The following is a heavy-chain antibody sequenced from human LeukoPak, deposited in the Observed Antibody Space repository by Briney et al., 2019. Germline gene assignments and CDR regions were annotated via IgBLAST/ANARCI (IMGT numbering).Heavy chain of an antibody. Sequence: PSETLCLTCTVSGGSISSSSYYWGWIRQPPGKGLEWIGSIYYSGSTYYNPSLKSRVTISVDTSKNQFSLKLSSVTAADTAVYYCARQSLEWLLLYYFDYWGQGTLVTVSS. CDR1: GGSISSSSYY. D-gene: IGHD3-3*01. CDR2: IYYSGST. V-gene: IGHV4-39*01. J-gene: IGHJ4*02. CDR3: ARQSLEWLLLYYFDY.